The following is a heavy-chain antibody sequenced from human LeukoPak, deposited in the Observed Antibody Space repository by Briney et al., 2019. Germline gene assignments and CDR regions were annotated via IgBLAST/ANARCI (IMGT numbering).Heavy chain of an antibody. CDR2: IRYAGSHK. V-gene: IGHV3-30*02. CDR1: GFTFSSYG. CDR3: ARDENSSGWYAEYYYYGMDV. Sequence: GGSLRLSCAASGFTFSSYGMHWVRQGPGKGLEWVAFIRYAGSHKYYADSVKGRFTISRDNSKNTLYLQMNSLRAEDTAVYYCARDENSSGWYAEYYYYGMDVWGQGTTVTVSS. J-gene: IGHJ6*02. D-gene: IGHD6-19*01.